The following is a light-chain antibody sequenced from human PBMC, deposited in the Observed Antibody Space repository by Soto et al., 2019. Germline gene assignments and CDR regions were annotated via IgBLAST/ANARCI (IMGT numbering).Light chain of an antibody. CDR2: DVT. J-gene: IGLJ1*01. Sequence: QSVLTQPASVSGSPGQSITVSCTGTSSDVGGYNYVSWYQQYPGKVPRLMIYDVTNRPSGVSNRFSGSKSGNTASLTISGLQAEDEADYYCSSYRRGSTYVFGTGTKLTVL. V-gene: IGLV2-14*01. CDR1: SSDVGGYNY. CDR3: SSYRRGSTYV.